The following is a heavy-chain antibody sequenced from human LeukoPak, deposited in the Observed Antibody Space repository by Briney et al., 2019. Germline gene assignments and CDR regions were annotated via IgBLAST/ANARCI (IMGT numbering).Heavy chain of an antibody. V-gene: IGHV3-23*01. Sequence: PGGSLRLSCAASGFTFSSYAMSWVRQAPGKGLEWVSAISGSGGSTYYADSVKGRFTISRDNSKNTLYLQMNSLRAEDTALYYCAARSRNQPYYFDYWGQGTLVTVSS. CDR2: ISGSGGST. J-gene: IGHJ4*02. CDR1: GFTFSSYA. CDR3: AARSRNQPYYFDY. D-gene: IGHD1-14*01.